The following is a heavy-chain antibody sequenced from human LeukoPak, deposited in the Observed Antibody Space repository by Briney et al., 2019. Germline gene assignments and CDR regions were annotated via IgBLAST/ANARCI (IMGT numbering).Heavy chain of an antibody. CDR3: AKDLYDSSGYTPGLDY. CDR1: GFTFSSYG. Sequence: GGSLRLSCAASGFTFSSYGMHWVRQAPGKGLEWVAVISYDGSNKYYADSVKGRFTISRDNSKNTLYLQMNSLRAEDTAVYYCAKDLYDSSGYTPGLDYWGQGTLVTVSS. D-gene: IGHD3-22*01. J-gene: IGHJ4*02. CDR2: ISYDGSNK. V-gene: IGHV3-30*18.